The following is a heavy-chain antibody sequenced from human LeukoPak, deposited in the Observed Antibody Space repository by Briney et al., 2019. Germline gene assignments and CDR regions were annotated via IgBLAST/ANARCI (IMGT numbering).Heavy chain of an antibody. V-gene: IGHV3-33*01. CDR2: IWYDRSNK. CDR3: ARLHRDSSGPGVDY. J-gene: IGHJ4*02. Sequence: PGGSLRLSCAASGFTFSSYGMHWVRQAPGKGLEWVAVIWYDRSNKYYADSVKGRFTISRDNSKNTLYLQMNSLRAEDTAVYYCARLHRDSSGPGVDYWGQGTLVTVSS. CDR1: GFTFSSYG. D-gene: IGHD3-22*01.